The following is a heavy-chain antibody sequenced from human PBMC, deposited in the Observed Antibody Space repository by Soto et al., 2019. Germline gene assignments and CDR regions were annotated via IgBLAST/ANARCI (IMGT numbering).Heavy chain of an antibody. CDR1: GFTFSNYG. J-gene: IGHJ6*02. Sequence: GGSLRLSCAASGFTFSNYGMHWVRQGTGKGLEWVSTIGTAGDTYYPDSVKGRFTISRENAKSSFYLQMNSLRAEDTAVYYCARLAGIIGTRKPFGGGYYHYYGMDVWGQGTTVTVSS. D-gene: IGHD1-7*01. V-gene: IGHV3-13*01. CDR3: ARLAGIIGTRKPFGGGYYHYYGMDV. CDR2: IGTAGDT.